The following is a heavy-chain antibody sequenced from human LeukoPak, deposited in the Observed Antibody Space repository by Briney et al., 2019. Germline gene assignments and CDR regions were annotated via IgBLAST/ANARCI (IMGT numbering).Heavy chain of an antibody. CDR1: GFTFSSYS. CDR3: ARDRGNSTGLDY. J-gene: IGHJ4*02. V-gene: IGHV3-21*01. Sequence: GGSLRLSCAASGFTFSSYSMNWVRQAPGKGLEWVSSISSSSSYIYYADSVKGRFTISRDNAKNSLYLQMNSLRAEDTAVYYCARDRGNSTGLDYWGQGTLVTVSS. CDR2: ISSSSSYI. D-gene: IGHD3-10*01.